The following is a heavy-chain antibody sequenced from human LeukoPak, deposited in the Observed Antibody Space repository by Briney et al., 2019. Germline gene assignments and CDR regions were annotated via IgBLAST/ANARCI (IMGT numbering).Heavy chain of an antibody. CDR2: MNPNSGNT. J-gene: IGHJ4*02. CDR3: ARGRSKRFLEWLSIYYFDY. CDR1: GYTFTSYD. V-gene: IGHV1-8*01. Sequence: ASVKVSCKASGYTFTSYDINWVRQATGQGLEWMGWMNPNSGNTGYAQKLQGRVTMTRNTSISTAYMELSSLRSEDTAVYYCARGRSKRFLEWLSIYYFDYWGQGTLVTVSS. D-gene: IGHD3-3*01.